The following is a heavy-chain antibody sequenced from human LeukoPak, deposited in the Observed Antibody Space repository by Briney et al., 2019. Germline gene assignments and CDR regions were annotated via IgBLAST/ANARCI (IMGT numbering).Heavy chain of an antibody. CDR1: GGDISSSSYY. D-gene: IGHD3-10*01. Sequence: TSETLSLTCTVSGGDISSSSYYWDWIRQPPGKGLEWIGNIDYSGSTPYNPSLKSRVTISVDTSKNQFSLKLSSVTAADTAMYYCARRGRGVWFGGDSEWGQGTLVTVSS. J-gene: IGHJ4*02. CDR2: IDYSGST. V-gene: IGHV4-39*01. CDR3: ARRGRGVWFGGDSE.